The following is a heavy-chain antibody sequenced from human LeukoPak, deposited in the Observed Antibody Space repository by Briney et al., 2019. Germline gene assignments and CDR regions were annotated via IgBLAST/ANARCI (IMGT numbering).Heavy chain of an antibody. CDR1: GGSISGYY. CDR2: INHSGST. V-gene: IGHV4-34*01. D-gene: IGHD3-22*01. J-gene: IGHJ4*02. CDR3: ARDRPFRYYYDSSGFMPLDY. Sequence: SETLSLTCTVSGGSISGYYWSWIRQPPGKGLEWIGEINHSGSTNYNPSLKSRVTISVDTSKNQFSLKLSSVTAADTAVYYCARDRPFRYYYDSSGFMPLDYWGQGTLVTVSS.